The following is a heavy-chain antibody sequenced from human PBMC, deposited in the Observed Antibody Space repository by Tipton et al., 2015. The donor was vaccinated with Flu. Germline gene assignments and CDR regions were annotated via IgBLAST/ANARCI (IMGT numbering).Heavy chain of an antibody. V-gene: IGHV1-8*01. Sequence: QLVQSGAEVRKPGASVKVSCKASGHTLSTYDINWVRQAPGQGLEWMGWMNPENGNTGYLRKFQGRVTMTRNTSINTVYMEPRSLRSEDTAIYYCARGGRDYRTYKGMDVWGQGTTVTVSS. CDR3: ARGGRDYRTYKGMDV. CDR1: GHTLSTYD. D-gene: IGHD3-10*01. J-gene: IGHJ6*02. CDR2: MNPENGNT.